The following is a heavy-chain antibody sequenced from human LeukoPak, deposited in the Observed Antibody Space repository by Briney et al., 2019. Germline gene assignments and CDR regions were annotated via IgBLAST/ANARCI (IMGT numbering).Heavy chain of an antibody. CDR1: GFTFSSYW. V-gene: IGHV3-7*03. J-gene: IGHJ4*02. Sequence: PGGSLRLSCAASGFTFSSYWMSWVRQAPGKGLEWVANIKQDGSEKYYVDSVKGRFNISRDNAKNSLYLQMNSLRAEDTAVYYCARDYYGSGSYYNRGFDYWGQGTLVTVSS. CDR2: IKQDGSEK. D-gene: IGHD3-10*01. CDR3: ARDYYGSGSYYNRGFDY.